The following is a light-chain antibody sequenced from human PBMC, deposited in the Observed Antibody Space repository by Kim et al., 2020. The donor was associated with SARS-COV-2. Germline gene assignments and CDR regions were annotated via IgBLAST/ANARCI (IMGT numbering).Light chain of an antibody. J-gene: IGKJ4*01. V-gene: IGKV1-5*03. CDR3: QQYISYSPLT. CDR1: QSISSW. Sequence: DIQMTQSPSTLSASVGDRVTITCRASQSISSWLAWYQQKPGKAPKLLIYKASSLESGVPSRFSGSGSGTEFTLTISNLQPDDFATYYCQQYISYSPLTFGGGTKVDIK. CDR2: KAS.